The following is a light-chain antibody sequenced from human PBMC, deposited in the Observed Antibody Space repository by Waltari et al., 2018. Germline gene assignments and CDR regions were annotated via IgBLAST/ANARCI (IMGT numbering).Light chain of an antibody. CDR2: YVS. V-gene: IGLV2-23*02. CDR3: CSYSTGGSWM. CDR1: SNNVGDYNL. J-gene: IGLJ3*02. Sequence: QSALTQPVSVSGSPGQSVTISCTGTSNNVGDYNLVSWFQHHPAQAPKLLSFYVSKRPPGVSNRFSSSKSGNTASLTISGLQTEDEADYYCCSYSTGGSWMFGGGTKLTVL.